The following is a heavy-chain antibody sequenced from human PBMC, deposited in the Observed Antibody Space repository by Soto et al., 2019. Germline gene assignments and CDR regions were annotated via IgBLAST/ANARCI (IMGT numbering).Heavy chain of an antibody. Sequence: SETLSLTCTVSGGSISSYDWSWIRQPPGKGLEWIGYIYYSGSTNYNPSLKSRVTISVDTPKNQFSLKLSSVTVADTAVYYCARVWGGAFDFWGQGTMLTVSS. J-gene: IGHJ3*01. CDR1: GGSISSYD. V-gene: IGHV4-59*01. CDR3: ARVWGGAFDF. D-gene: IGHD3-10*01. CDR2: IYYSGST.